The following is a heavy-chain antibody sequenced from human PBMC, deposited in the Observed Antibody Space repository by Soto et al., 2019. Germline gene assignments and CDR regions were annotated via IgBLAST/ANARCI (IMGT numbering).Heavy chain of an antibody. J-gene: IGHJ4*02. D-gene: IGHD3-3*01. Sequence: VGSLRLSCTASGFTFSNYWMHRVRQAPGKGLVWVSEIDSFGSTTTYTDSVRGRFTISRDNPKNTLYLQMNSLRVEDTAVYFCASLSAPSDYWGPGTLVTVSS. CDR3: ASLSAPSDY. CDR1: GFTFSNYW. CDR2: IDSFGSTT. V-gene: IGHV3-74*01.